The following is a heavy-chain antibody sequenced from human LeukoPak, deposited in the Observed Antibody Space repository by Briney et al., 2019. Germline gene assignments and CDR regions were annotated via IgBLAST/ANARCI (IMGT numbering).Heavy chain of an antibody. D-gene: IGHD3-10*01. CDR3: SRAKSITILRGLKGPMDV. Sequence: GGSLTLSCAASGCSFDDYCLSWVRPAPGKGLEWVSTINWNGGSTGYEDSAKGRFTICRGNAKKSLLQESNVLRGEYTAFYELSRAKSITILRGLKGPMDVWGKGTTVTISS. CDR1: GCSFDDYC. CDR2: INWNGGST. V-gene: IGHV3-20*01. J-gene: IGHJ6*03.